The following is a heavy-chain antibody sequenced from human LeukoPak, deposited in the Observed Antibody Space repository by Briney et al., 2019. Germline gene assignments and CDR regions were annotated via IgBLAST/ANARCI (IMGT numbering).Heavy chain of an antibody. D-gene: IGHD3-22*01. J-gene: IGHJ4*02. Sequence: GGSLRLSFAASGFTFSNAWMSWFRQAPGKGLDWVGGIKSKTDGGTTDYAAPVKGRFTISRDDSKNTLYLQMNSLKTEDTAVYYCTKDYYYDSSVSGYWGQGTLVTVSS. CDR1: GFTFSNAW. CDR3: TKDYYYDSSVSGY. V-gene: IGHV3-15*01. CDR2: IKSKTDGGTT.